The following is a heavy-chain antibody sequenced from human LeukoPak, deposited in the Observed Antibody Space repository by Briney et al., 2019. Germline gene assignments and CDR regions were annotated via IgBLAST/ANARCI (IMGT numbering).Heavy chain of an antibody. CDR1: GFTFSSYA. CDR2: ISGSGGST. Sequence: GGSLRLSCAASGFTFSSYAMSWVRQAPGKGLEWVSAISGSGGSTYYADSVKGRFTISRDNSKNTLYLQMNSLKTEDTAVYYCTTDQGLRYFDWLFRYYYYGMDVWGQGTTVTVSS. CDR3: TTDQGLRYFDWLFRYYYYGMDV. D-gene: IGHD3-9*01. V-gene: IGHV3-23*01. J-gene: IGHJ6*02.